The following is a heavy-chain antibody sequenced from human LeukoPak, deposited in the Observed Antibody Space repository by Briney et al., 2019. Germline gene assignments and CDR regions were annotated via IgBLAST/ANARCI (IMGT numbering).Heavy chain of an antibody. D-gene: IGHD6-19*01. Sequence: GGSLRLSCAASGFTFSSYGMSWVRQAPGKGLEWVSAISGSGGSTYYADSVKGRFTISRDNSKNTLYLQMNSLRAEDTAVYYCAKAVGSGWYLFDYWGQGTLVTVSS. J-gene: IGHJ4*02. V-gene: IGHV3-23*01. CDR3: AKAVGSGWYLFDY. CDR1: GFTFSSYG. CDR2: ISGSGGST.